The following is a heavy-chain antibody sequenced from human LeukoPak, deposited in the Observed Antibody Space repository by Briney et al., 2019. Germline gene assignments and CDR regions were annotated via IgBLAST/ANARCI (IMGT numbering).Heavy chain of an antibody. CDR2: INPNSGDT. Sequence: ASVKVSCKASGYTFTGYYVDWVRQAPGQGLEWMGWINPNSGDTHYAQKFQGRVTMTRDTTNNTAYMELSSLRSDDTAVYYCAREASAFDIWGQGTMVTVSS. CDR1: GYTFTGYY. CDR3: AREASAFDI. V-gene: IGHV1-2*02. J-gene: IGHJ3*02.